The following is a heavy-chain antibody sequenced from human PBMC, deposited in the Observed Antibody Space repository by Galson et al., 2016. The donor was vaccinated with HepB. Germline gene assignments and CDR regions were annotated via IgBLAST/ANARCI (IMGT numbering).Heavy chain of an antibody. J-gene: IGHJ4*02. D-gene: IGHD1-26*01. Sequence: SVKVSCKASGGTFRNLAINWVRQAPGQGPEWMGGIMPLYGTPNFAQNFQGRLTITADESTTTGYMELSGLRSDDTAVYYCATPRGSYGYFDFWGQGTLVTVSS. V-gene: IGHV1-69*13. CDR1: GGTFRNLA. CDR3: ATPRGSYGYFDF. CDR2: IMPLYGTP.